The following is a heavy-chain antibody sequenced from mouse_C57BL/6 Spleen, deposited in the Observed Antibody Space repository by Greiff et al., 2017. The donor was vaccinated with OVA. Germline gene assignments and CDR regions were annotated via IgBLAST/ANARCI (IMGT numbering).Heavy chain of an antibody. CDR3: ARHPYYSSYYAMDY. J-gene: IGHJ4*01. CDR2: ISNGGGST. D-gene: IGHD2-12*01. CDR1: GFTFSDYY. Sequence: EVKLMESGGGLVQPGGSLKLSCAASGFTFSDYYMYWVRQTPEKRLEWVAYISNGGGSTYYPDTVKGRFTISRDNAKNTLYLQMSRLKSEDTAMYYCARHPYYSSYYAMDYWGQGTSVTVSS. V-gene: IGHV5-12*01.